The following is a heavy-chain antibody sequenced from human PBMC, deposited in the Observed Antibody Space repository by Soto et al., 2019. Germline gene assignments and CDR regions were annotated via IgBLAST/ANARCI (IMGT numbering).Heavy chain of an antibody. CDR2: INPGDSES. D-gene: IGHD6-19*01. J-gene: IGHJ4*02. CDR3: ARHGYSSGWYIAFDY. Sequence: GESLKLSCKSSGYSFSNYWIGWVRQIPGKGLEWMAIINPGDSESRYSPSFQGQVTISADKSISTAYLQWNSLKASDTAMYYWARHGYSSGWYIAFDYWGQGTLVTVSS. CDR1: GYSFSNYW. V-gene: IGHV5-51*01.